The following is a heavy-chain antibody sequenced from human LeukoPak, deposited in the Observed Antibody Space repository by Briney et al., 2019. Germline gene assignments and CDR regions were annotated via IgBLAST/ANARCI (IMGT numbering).Heavy chain of an antibody. D-gene: IGHD5-24*01. CDR1: GYSISSGYY. V-gene: IGHV4-38-2*02. J-gene: IGHJ4*02. CDR3: ASRDGYNSAFDY. Sequence: PSETLSLTCTVSGYSISSGYYWSWIRQPPGKGLEWIGEINHSGSTNYNPSLKSRVTISVDTSKNQFSLKLSSVTAADTAVYYCASRDGYNSAFDYWGQGTLVTVSS. CDR2: INHSGST.